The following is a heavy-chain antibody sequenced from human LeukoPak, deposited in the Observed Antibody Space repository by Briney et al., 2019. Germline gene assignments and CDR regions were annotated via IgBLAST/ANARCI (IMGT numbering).Heavy chain of an antibody. D-gene: IGHD3-22*01. CDR3: ARDLYSSGP. Sequence: PGGSLRLSCAASGFIVSSRHMGWVRQAPGKGLEWVSVIYSGGGTNYADSVKGRFTISRDNSKNTLYLQLNSLRAEDTAVYYCARDLYSSGPWGQGTLVTVSS. V-gene: IGHV3-66*01. CDR2: IYSGGGT. J-gene: IGHJ5*02. CDR1: GFIVSSRH.